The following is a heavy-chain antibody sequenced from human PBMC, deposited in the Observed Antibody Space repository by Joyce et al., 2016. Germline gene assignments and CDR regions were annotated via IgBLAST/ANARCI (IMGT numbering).Heavy chain of an antibody. CDR2: ISATSDVI. V-gene: IGHV3-48*01. CDR1: GFIFSDYS. D-gene: IGHD5-24*01. Sequence: EVQLVESGGGLAQPGESLRLSCAASGFIFSDYSMTWVRQTPGQGLEWLAFISATSDVIYYPNSVRGGFTISRNNVKNSLDLQMDSLRAEDSGLYYCAKADGSPWFHYWGQGTLVTVSS. J-gene: IGHJ4*02. CDR3: AKADGSPWFHY.